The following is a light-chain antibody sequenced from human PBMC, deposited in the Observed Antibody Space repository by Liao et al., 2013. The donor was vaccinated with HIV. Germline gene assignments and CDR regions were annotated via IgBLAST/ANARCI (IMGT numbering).Light chain of an antibody. Sequence: SYELTQPPSVSVAPGKTARITCGGNNIGSKSVYWYQQKPGQAPVLVIYQDSRRPSGIPERFSGSNSGNTATLTISETHVMDEADYYCQAWDSGTVIFGGGTKLTVL. CDR2: QDS. CDR3: QAWDSGTVI. V-gene: IGLV3-21*01. CDR1: NIGSKS. J-gene: IGLJ2*01.